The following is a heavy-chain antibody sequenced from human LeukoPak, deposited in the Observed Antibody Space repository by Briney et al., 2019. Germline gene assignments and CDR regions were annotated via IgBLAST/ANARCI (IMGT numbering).Heavy chain of an antibody. CDR3: AKDQGANYYSFDY. D-gene: IGHD4/OR15-4a*01. CDR2: VRYDGSQE. CDR1: GFTLSTHA. V-gene: IGHV3-30*02. J-gene: IGHJ4*02. Sequence: PGGSLRLSCAASGFTLSTHAMNWVRQAPGKGLEWVAFVRYDGSQESYADAVKGRFTISRDNSKSTVYLQMNSLRSEDTAVYYCAKDQGANYYSFDYWGQGILVTVSS.